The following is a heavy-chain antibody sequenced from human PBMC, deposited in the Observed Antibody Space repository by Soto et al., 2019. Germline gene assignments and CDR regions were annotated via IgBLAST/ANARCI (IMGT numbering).Heavy chain of an antibody. CDR1: GGSLSGYY. D-gene: IGHD3-3*01. J-gene: IGHJ4*02. CDR3: VISLRYYDFWSGPFDY. V-gene: IGHV4-34*01. Sequence: SETLSLTSAVYGGSLSGYYWSWIRQPPGKGLERIGEINHSGSTNYNPSLKSRVTISVDTPKNQFSLKLSSVTAADTAFFFCVISLRYYDFWSGPFDYWGQGTLVTVSS. CDR2: INHSGST.